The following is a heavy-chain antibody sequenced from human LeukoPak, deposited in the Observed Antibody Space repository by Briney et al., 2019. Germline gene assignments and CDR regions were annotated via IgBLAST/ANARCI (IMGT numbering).Heavy chain of an antibody. CDR2: FDPEDGET. CDR3: ATDPRGWVGATR. Sequence: ASVKVSCKVSGYTLTELSMHWVRQAHGTGLEWMGGFDPEDGETIYAQKFQGRVTMTEDTSTDTAYMELSRLRSEDTAVYHCATDPRGWVGATRWGQGTLVTVSS. CDR1: GYTLTELS. D-gene: IGHD1-26*01. V-gene: IGHV1-24*01. J-gene: IGHJ4*02.